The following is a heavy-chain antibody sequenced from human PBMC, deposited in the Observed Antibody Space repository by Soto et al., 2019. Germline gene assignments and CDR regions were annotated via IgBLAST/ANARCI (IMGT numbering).Heavy chain of an antibody. CDR2: ISWCGVST. CDR3: AKDINGASSIYCCSSTSLGYYYYGMDV. J-gene: IGHJ6*02. CDR1: GFTFSNST. D-gene: IGHD2-2*01. Sequence: PVGSLRLSWAASGFTFSNSTMHWVRQAPGKGLEWVSLISWCGVSTYYADSVKVRFTTSRDNSKNSLYLQMNSLRTEDTALYYCAKDINGASSIYCCSSTSLGYYYYGMDVWGQGTTVTVSS. V-gene: IGHV3-43*01.